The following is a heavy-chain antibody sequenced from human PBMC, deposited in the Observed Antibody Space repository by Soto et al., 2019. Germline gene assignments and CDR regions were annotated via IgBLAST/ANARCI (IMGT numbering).Heavy chain of an antibody. CDR2: IYYGGSI. V-gene: IGHV4-59*01. Sequence: PSETLSLTCSVSGVSISSGYWTWIRQPPGKGLEWIGYIYYGGSINYNPSLKSRVIISVDTAKNQFSLRLSSVAAADTAVYYCTGAYYDINGYSLDPWGQGTSVTVSS. CDR3: TGAYYDINGYSLDP. J-gene: IGHJ5*02. CDR1: GVSISSGY. D-gene: IGHD3-22*01.